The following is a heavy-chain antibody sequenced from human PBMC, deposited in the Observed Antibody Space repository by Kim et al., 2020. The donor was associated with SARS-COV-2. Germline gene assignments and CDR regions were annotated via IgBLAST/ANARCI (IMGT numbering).Heavy chain of an antibody. J-gene: IGHJ4*02. CDR2: ISGSGGST. CDR3: AKDEGRITMIVVGYDY. D-gene: IGHD3-22*01. CDR1: GFTFSSYA. V-gene: IGHV3-23*01. Sequence: GGSLRLSCAASGFTFSSYAMSWVRQAPGKGLEWVSAISGSGGSTYYADSVKGRFTISRDNSKNTLYLQMNSLRAEDTAVYYCAKDEGRITMIVVGYDYWGQGTLVTVSS.